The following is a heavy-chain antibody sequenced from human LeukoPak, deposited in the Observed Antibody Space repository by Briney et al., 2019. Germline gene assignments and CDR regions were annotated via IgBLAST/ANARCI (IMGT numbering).Heavy chain of an antibody. V-gene: IGHV4-59*01. CDR1: GGSISSYY. Sequence: SETLSLTCTVSGGSISSYYWSWIRQNSGKGLEWIGYIYYSGSTNYNPSLKSRVTISIDTSKNQFFLKLSSVTAADTAVYYCARVVVVAATETYNWFDPWGQGTLVTVSS. D-gene: IGHD2-15*01. J-gene: IGHJ5*02. CDR3: ARVVVVAATETYNWFDP. CDR2: IYYSGST.